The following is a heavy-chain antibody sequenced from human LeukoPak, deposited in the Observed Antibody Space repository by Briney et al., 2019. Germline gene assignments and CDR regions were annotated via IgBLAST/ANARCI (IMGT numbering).Heavy chain of an antibody. Sequence: PGGSLRLSCAASGFTFSNAWMTWVRQAPGKGLEWVGRIKSKTDGGTTDYAEPVKGRFTVSRDDSKNTLYLQMYTLKTEDTAVYYCILASAGPAYWGQGTLVTVSS. CDR1: GFTFSNAW. D-gene: IGHD6-13*01. CDR3: ILASAGPAY. CDR2: IKSKTDGGTT. V-gene: IGHV3-15*01. J-gene: IGHJ4*02.